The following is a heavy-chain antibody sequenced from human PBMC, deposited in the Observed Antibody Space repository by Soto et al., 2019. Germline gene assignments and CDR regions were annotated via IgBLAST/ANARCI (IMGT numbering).Heavy chain of an antibody. J-gene: IGHJ4*02. CDR1: GGSISSGGYS. CDR3: ARAGGLGAVAVDY. CDR2: IYHSGST. D-gene: IGHD6-19*01. V-gene: IGHV4-30-2*01. Sequence: LQLQESGSGLVKPSQTLSLTCAVSGGSISSGGYSWSWLRQPPGKGLEWIGYIYHSGSTYYNPSLKSRVTISVDRSKNQFSLKLSSVTAADTAVYYCARAGGLGAVAVDYWGQGTLVTVSS.